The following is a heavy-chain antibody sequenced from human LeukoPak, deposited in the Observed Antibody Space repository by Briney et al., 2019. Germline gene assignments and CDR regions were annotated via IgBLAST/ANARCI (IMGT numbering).Heavy chain of an antibody. CDR2: ISGSGGST. CDR1: GFTFSSYA. V-gene: IGHV3-23*01. CDR3: AKEEYYYDSSGYSPYYFDY. J-gene: IGHJ4*02. D-gene: IGHD3-22*01. Sequence: GESLRLSCAASGFTFSSYAMSWDRQAPGKGLEWVSAISGSGGSTYYADSVKGRFTISRDNSKNTLYLQMNSLRAEDTAVYYCAKEEYYYDSSGYSPYYFDYWGQGTLVTVSS.